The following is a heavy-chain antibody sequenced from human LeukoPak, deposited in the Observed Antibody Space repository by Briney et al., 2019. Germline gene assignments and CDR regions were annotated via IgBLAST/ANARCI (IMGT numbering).Heavy chain of an antibody. V-gene: IGHV3-23*01. D-gene: IGHD3-3*01. Sequence: PGGSLRLSCEASGFTFRSYAMTWVRQAPGKGLEWVSAISGSGGSTYYADSVKGRFTISRDNSKNTLYLQMNSLRAEDTAVYYCAKVTSVDYYYYGMDVWGQGTTVTVSS. J-gene: IGHJ6*02. CDR1: GFTFRSYA. CDR2: ISGSGGST. CDR3: AKVTSVDYYYYGMDV.